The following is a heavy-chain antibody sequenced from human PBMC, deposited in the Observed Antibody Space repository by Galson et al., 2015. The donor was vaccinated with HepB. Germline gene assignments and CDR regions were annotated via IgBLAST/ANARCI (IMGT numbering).Heavy chain of an antibody. Sequence: SLRLSCAASGFTFSSYSMNWVRQAPGKGLEWVSSISSSSSYIYYADSVKGRFTISRDNAKNSLYLQMNSLRAEDTAVYYCARVNYYDSSGYYGGGWFDPWGQGTLVTVSS. CDR3: ARVNYYDSSGYYGGGWFDP. D-gene: IGHD3-22*01. J-gene: IGHJ5*02. CDR1: GFTFSSYS. V-gene: IGHV3-21*01. CDR2: ISSSSSYI.